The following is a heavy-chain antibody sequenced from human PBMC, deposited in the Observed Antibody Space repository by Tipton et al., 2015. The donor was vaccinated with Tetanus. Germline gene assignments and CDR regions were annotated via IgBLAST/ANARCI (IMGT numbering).Heavy chain of an antibody. V-gene: IGHV5-51*01. CDR1: GHNSRGYW. J-gene: IGHJ3*02. D-gene: IGHD5-24*01. Sequence: QLVQSGAEVRKPGQPLKISCKVSGHNSRGYWISWVRQMPGKGLEWMGIIYPGDSDATYSPSFQGQVTISLDKSISTAYLQWSSLKASDTAMYYCARRSRDGRTWDNFDIWGQGAMVKVSS. CDR2: IYPGDSDA. CDR3: ARRSRDGRTWDNFDI.